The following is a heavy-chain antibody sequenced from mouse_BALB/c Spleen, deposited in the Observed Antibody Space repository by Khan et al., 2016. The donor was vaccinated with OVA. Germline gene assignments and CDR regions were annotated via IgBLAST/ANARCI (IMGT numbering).Heavy chain of an antibody. CDR1: GYTFTDYA. D-gene: IGHD2-13*01. CDR2: ISTNYGDA. V-gene: IGHV1S137*01. J-gene: IGHJ3*01. CDR3: VRGEKFAY. Sequence: QVQLKQSGAELVRPGVSVKISCKASGYTFTDYAMHWVKQRHAKSLEWIGVISTNYGDADYNQKFQGKASMTVDRSSSTVYMVLARLTSEDSAIYYCVRGEKFAYGRLGTLVTVSA.